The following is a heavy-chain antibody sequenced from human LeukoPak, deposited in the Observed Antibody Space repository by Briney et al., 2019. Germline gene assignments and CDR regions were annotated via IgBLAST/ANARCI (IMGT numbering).Heavy chain of an antibody. V-gene: IGHV3-23*01. Sequence: GGSLRLSCSASGFIFSSYYMTWVRQAPGKGLEWVSGINNNGGTTYYADSVKGRFTISRDNSKNTLYLQMNSLRAEDTAVYYCARRYFDYWGQGILVTVSS. J-gene: IGHJ4*02. CDR1: GFIFSSYY. CDR2: INNNGGTT. CDR3: ARRYFDY.